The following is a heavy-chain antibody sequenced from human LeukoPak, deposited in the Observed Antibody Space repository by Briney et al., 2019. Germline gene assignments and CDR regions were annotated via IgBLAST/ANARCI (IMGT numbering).Heavy chain of an antibody. CDR2: ISGNGDNT. Sequence: GGPLRLSCAASGFTFSTYAISWVRQAPGKGLEWVSGISGNGDNTYYADSVKRRFTIYRDNSKSRLSLQMNSLRAEDTAVYYCAKTLSSGWSGKYYFDYWGQRPLVSVSS. CDR3: AKTLSSGWSGKYYFDY. V-gene: IGHV3-23*01. J-gene: IGHJ4*02. CDR1: GFTFSTYA. D-gene: IGHD6-19*01.